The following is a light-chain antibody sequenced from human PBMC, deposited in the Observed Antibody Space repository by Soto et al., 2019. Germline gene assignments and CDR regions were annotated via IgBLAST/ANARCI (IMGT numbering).Light chain of an antibody. CDR2: EVG. Sequence: LTQPGSGCGCPGKSITISGTGTSSEVGGYKYVSWYEEHPGKAPKLRSYEVGNRRSGVCNRFSGYKSGNTASLTLYRLQAEAVADYYCSSYTSSGTLLFGAGTKVTV. V-gene: IGLV2-14*01. J-gene: IGLJ1*01. CDR1: SSEVGGYKY. CDR3: SSYTSSGTLL.